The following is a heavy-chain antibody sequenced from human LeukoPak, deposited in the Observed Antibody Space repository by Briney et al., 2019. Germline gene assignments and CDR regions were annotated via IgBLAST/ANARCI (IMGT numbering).Heavy chain of an antibody. CDR2: INHSGST. V-gene: IGHV4-34*01. J-gene: IGHJ4*02. Sequence: SETLSLTCAVYGGSFSGYYWSWIRQPPGKGPEWIGEINHSGSTNYNPSLKSRVTISVDTSKNQFSLKLSSVTAADTAVYYCARGDRDGYNRWGQGTLVTVSS. CDR1: GGSFSGYY. D-gene: IGHD5-24*01. CDR3: ARGDRDGYNR.